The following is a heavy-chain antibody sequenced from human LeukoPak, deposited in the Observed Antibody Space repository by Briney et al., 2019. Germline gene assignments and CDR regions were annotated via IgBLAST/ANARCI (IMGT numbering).Heavy chain of an antibody. CDR2: FDPEDGET. Sequence: ASVKVSCKVSRYTLTELAMHWVRQAPGKGLEWMGGFDPEDGETIYAQKFQGRVTMTRDTSTSTVHMELSSLRSEDTAVYYCARDSADYGDYDYWGQGTLVTVSS. V-gene: IGHV1-24*01. CDR1: RYTLTELA. D-gene: IGHD4-17*01. J-gene: IGHJ4*02. CDR3: ARDSADYGDYDY.